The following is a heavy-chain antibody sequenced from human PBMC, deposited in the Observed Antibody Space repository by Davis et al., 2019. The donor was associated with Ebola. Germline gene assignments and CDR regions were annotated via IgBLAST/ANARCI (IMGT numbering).Heavy chain of an antibody. CDR3: ATQANNWNYFYYYYGMDV. CDR2: IIPIFGTA. D-gene: IGHD1-7*01. CDR1: GGTFSSYA. V-gene: IGHV1-69*06. J-gene: IGHJ6*02. Sequence: SVKVSCKASGGTFSSYAINWVRQAPGQGLEWMGGIIPIFGTANFAQKFQGRVTITADKSTSTAYMELSSLRSEDTAVYYCATQANNWNYFYYYYGMDVWGQGTTVTVSS.